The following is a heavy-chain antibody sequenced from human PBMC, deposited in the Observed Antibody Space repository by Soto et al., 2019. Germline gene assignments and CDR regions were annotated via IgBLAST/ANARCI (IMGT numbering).Heavy chain of an antibody. D-gene: IGHD3-3*01. CDR1: GFTFSDYY. CDR2: IGPCGTTI. J-gene: IGHJ4*02. CDR3: ARVDHAYDLAHFDN. V-gene: IGHV3-11*01. Sequence: QVQLVESGGGLVKPGGSLRLSCAASGFTFSDYYMSWIRQGPETALEWVSYIGPCGTTIYYADSVRGRFTISRDNAENSQYLQMGSLRAEDTAVYYCARVDHAYDLAHFDNWGPGNLVTVSS.